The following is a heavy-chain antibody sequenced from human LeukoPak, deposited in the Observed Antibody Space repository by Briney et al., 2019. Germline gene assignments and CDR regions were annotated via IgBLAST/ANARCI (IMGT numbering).Heavy chain of an antibody. D-gene: IGHD3-16*01. Sequence: PSETLSLTCTVSGGSISSGPYYWAWIRQPPGKGLEWIGSIYYTGSTYKNPSLKSRVTISIDTSKNQLSLKLNSVTAADTAVFYCAREPITSGGNDAFDIWGQGTMVTVSS. V-gene: IGHV4-39*02. CDR1: GGSISSGPYY. CDR3: AREPITSGGNDAFDI. CDR2: IYYTGST. J-gene: IGHJ3*02.